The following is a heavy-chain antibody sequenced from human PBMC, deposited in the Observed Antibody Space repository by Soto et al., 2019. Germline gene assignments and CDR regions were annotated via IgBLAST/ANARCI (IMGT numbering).Heavy chain of an antibody. D-gene: IGHD6-19*01. CDR1: AAALSRGRYF. J-gene: IGHJ5*02. CDR2: IYYSGGT. Sequence: SETLSRTCTVSAAALSRGRYFYTCVRQPPGKGLEWLGYIYYSGGTNYNPSLKCRVTIALDKSKCQYSLRLISVTAADTAGYYCTREQSDDNYFEPWGQGTLVTVSS. CDR3: TREQSDDNYFEP. V-gene: IGHV4-61*01.